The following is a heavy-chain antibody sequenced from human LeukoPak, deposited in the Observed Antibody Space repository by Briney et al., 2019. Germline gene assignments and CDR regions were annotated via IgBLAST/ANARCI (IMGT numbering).Heavy chain of an antibody. CDR1: GYTFTSYA. CDR2: INAGNGNT. D-gene: IGHD5-12*01. Sequence: ASVKVSCKASGYTFTSYAMHWVRQAPGQRLEWMGWINAGNGNTKYSQKFQGRVTITRDTSASTAYMELRSLRSDDTAVYYCARRGGYSGYDAMIDYWGQGTLVTVSS. V-gene: IGHV1-3*01. CDR3: ARRGGYSGYDAMIDY. J-gene: IGHJ4*02.